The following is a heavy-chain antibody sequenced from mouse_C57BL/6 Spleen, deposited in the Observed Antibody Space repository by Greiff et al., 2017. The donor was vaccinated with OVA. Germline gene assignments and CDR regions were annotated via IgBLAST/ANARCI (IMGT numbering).Heavy chain of an antibody. Sequence: EVKLEESGPGLVKPSQSLSLTCSVTGYSITSGYYWNWIRQFPGNKLEWMGYISYDGSNNYNPSLKNRISITRDTSKNQFFLKLNSVTTEDTATYYCAEGYYGAWFAYWGQGTLVTVSA. J-gene: IGHJ3*01. D-gene: IGHD1-1*01. CDR2: ISYDGSN. CDR1: GYSITSGYY. V-gene: IGHV3-6*01. CDR3: AEGYYGAWFAY.